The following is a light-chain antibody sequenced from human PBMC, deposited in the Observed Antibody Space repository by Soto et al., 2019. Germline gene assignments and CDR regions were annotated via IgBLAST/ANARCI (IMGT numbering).Light chain of an antibody. Sequence: EIVMTQSPATLSVSPGERATLSCRASQSVRNNLAFYQQKPGQAPSLLIYGASTRATGIPARFSGSGSGTEFTLTISSLQSEDFAVYFCHQYNSWPRTFGQGTRLEIK. CDR3: HQYNSWPRT. V-gene: IGKV3-15*01. CDR2: GAS. J-gene: IGKJ5*01. CDR1: QSVRNN.